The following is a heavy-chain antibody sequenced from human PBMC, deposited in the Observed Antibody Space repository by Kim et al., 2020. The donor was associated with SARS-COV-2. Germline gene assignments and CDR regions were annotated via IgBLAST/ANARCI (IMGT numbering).Heavy chain of an antibody. CDR3: ARAPSRLRALGDYYYYGMDV. Sequence: SETLSLTCTVSGGSISSGSYYWSWIRQPAGKGLEWIGRIYTSGSTNYNPSLKSRVTISVDTSKNQFSLKLSSVTAADTAVYYCARAPSRLRALGDYYYYGMDVWGQGTTVTVSS. V-gene: IGHV4-61*02. CDR2: IYTSGST. D-gene: IGHD5-12*01. J-gene: IGHJ6*02. CDR1: GGSISSGSYY.